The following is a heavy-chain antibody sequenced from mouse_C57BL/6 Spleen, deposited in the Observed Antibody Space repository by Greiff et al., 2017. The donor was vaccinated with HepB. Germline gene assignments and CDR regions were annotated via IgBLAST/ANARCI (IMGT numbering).Heavy chain of an antibody. Sequence: EVQGVESGGGLVKPGGSLKLSCAASGFTFSSYAMSWVRQTPEKRLEWVATISDGGSYTYYPDNVKGRFTISRDNAKNNLYLQMSHLKSEDTAMYYCARGRTGAYWGQGTLVTVSA. CDR1: GFTFSSYA. CDR2: ISDGGSYT. CDR3: ARGRTGAY. V-gene: IGHV5-4*01. J-gene: IGHJ3*01.